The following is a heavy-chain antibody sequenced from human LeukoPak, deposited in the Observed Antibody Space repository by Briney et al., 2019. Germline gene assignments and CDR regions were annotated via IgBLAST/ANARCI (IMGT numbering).Heavy chain of an antibody. CDR2: INHSGST. Sequence: SETLSLTCAVYGGSFSGYYWSWIRQPPGKGLEWIGEINHSGSTNYNPSLKSRVTISVDTSKNQFSLKLSSVTAADTAVYYCARRTRNPQRFIAACPGMGFDPWGQGTLVTVSS. CDR3: ARRTRNPQRFIAACPGMGFDP. J-gene: IGHJ5*02. CDR1: GGSFSGYY. V-gene: IGHV4-34*01. D-gene: IGHD6-6*01.